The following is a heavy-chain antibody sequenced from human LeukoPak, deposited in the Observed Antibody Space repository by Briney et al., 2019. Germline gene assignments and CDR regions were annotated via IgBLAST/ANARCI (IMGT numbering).Heavy chain of an antibody. Sequence: SETLSLTCTVSGGSISSYYWSWIRQPAGKGLEWIGRIYTSGSTNYNPSLKSRVTMSVDTSKNQFSLKLSSVTAEDTAVYYCTTDDTGRESDYWGQGTLVTVSS. D-gene: IGHD1-14*01. J-gene: IGHJ4*02. V-gene: IGHV4-4*07. CDR1: GGSISSYY. CDR3: TTDDTGRESDY. CDR2: IYTSGST.